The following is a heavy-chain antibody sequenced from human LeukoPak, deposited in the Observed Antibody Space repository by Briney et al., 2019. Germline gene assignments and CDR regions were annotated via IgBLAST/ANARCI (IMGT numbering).Heavy chain of an antibody. CDR3: AKDLEVGYCSGGSCWYFDY. CDR1: GFTFSSYA. Sequence: GGSLRLSCAASGFTFSSYAMSWVRQAPGKGLKRVSTISGSGGSTYYADSVKGRFTISRDNSKNTLYLQMNSLRAEDTAVYYCAKDLEVGYCSGGSCWYFDYWGQGTLVTVSS. CDR2: ISGSGGST. D-gene: IGHD2-15*01. V-gene: IGHV3-23*01. J-gene: IGHJ4*02.